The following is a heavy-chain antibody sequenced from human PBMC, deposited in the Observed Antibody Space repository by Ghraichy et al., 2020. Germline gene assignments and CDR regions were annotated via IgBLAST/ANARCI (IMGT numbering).Heavy chain of an antibody. Sequence: LETLSLTCAVYGGSFSGYYWSWIRQPPGKGLEWIGEINHSGSTNYNPSLKSRVTISVDTSKNQFSLKLSSVTAADTAVYYCAREVSEMATSNWFDPWGQGTLVTVSS. D-gene: IGHD5-24*01. CDR2: INHSGST. V-gene: IGHV4-34*01. J-gene: IGHJ5*02. CDR1: GGSFSGYY. CDR3: AREVSEMATSNWFDP.